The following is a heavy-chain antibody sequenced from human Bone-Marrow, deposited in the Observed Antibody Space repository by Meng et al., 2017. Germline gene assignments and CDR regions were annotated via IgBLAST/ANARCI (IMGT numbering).Heavy chain of an antibody. V-gene: IGHV3-48*03. J-gene: IGHJ3*02. CDR3: ARDSGNSEWLRFLDAFDI. CDR1: GFTFSSYE. D-gene: IGHD5-12*01. Sequence: GESLKISCAASGFTFSSYEMNWVRQAPGKGLEWVSYISSSGSTIYYADSVKGRFTISRDNAKNSLYLQMNSLRAEDTAVYYCARDSGNSEWLRFLDAFDIWGQRTMVTVSS. CDR2: ISSSGSTI.